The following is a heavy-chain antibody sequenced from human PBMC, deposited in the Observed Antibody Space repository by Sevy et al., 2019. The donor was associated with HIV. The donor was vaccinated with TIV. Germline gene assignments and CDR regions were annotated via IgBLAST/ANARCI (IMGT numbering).Heavy chain of an antibody. CDR1: GFTFSSYS. V-gene: IGHV3-48*01. D-gene: IGHD3-22*01. CDR3: ARDDYGSSGYYYWD. J-gene: IGHJ1*01. CDR2: INSRSNTI. Sequence: GGSLRLSCVASGFTFSSYSMSWVRQAPGKGLEWLAYINSRSNTIYYADSVKGRFTISRDNAKRSLFLQMDSLRAEDTAVHYCARDDYGSSGYYYWDWGQGTLVTVSS.